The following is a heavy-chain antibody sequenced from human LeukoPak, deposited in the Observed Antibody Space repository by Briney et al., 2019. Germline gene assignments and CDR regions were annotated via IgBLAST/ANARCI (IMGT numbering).Heavy chain of an antibody. CDR1: GGSISSYY. V-gene: IGHV4-4*09. J-gene: IGHJ4*02. D-gene: IGHD6-13*01. Sequence: SETLSLTCTVSGGSISSYYRSWIRQPPGKGLEWIGYIYTSGSTNYNPSLKSRVTISVDTSKNQFSLKLSSVTAADTAVYYCARSVAAADLRLFDYWGQGTLVTVSS. CDR3: ARSVAAADLRLFDY. CDR2: IYTSGST.